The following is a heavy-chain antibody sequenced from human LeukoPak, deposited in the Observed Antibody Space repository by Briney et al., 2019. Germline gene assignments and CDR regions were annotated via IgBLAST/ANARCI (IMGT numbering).Heavy chain of an antibody. CDR2: ISGSGINT. D-gene: IGHD3-3*01. CDR1: GFTFNHYA. CDR3: AKDERGHYKSFDY. V-gene: IGHV3-23*01. J-gene: IGHJ4*02. Sequence: GGSLRLSCAASGFTFNHYAMSWVRQAPGKGLEWVSSISGSGINTYYADSVKGRFTISRDNSKNTLYLQMNSLRAEDTAVYYCAKDERGHYKSFDYWGQGTLATVSS.